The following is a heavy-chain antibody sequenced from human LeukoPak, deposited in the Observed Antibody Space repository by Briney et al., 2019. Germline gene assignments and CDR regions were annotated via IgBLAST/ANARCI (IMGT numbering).Heavy chain of an antibody. CDR2: IYYSGST. V-gene: IGHV4-39*07. CDR3: ARDKDLTYFDY. Sequence: SETLSLTCTVSGGSITSSSYYWGWIRQPPGKGLEWIGSIYYSGSTYYNPSLKSRVTISVDTSKNQFSLKLSSVTAADTAVYYCARDKDLTYFDYWGQGTLVTVSS. CDR1: GGSITSSSYY. J-gene: IGHJ4*02.